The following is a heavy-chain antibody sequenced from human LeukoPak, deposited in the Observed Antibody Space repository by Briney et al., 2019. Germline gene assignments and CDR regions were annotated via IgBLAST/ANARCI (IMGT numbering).Heavy chain of an antibody. J-gene: IGHJ6*02. CDR1: GYTFTGYY. CDR3: ARWISEAEYYYGMDV. V-gene: IGHV1-2*02. D-gene: IGHD5-12*01. Sequence: GASVKVSCKASGYTFTGYYMHWVRQAPGQGLEWMGWINPNSGGTNYAQKFQGRVTMTRDTSISTAYMELSRLRSDDTAVYYCARWISEAEYYYGMDVWGQGTTVTVSS. CDR2: INPNSGGT.